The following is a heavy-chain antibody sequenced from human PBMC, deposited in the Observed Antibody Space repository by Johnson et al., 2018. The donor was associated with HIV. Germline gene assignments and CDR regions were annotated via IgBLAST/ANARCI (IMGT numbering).Heavy chain of an antibody. CDR2: ISSDGSNK. J-gene: IGHJ3*02. Sequence: QVQLVESGGGLIQPGGSLRLSCAASGFTLSTYAMHWVRQAPGKGLEWVAVISSDGSNKYYVDSAKGRFTISRDNSRNTLYLQMNSLRVEDTAVYYCAKDPRYKYGGAFDIWGQGTMVTVSS. CDR1: GFTLSTYA. CDR3: AKDPRYKYGGAFDI. V-gene: IGHV3-30*18. D-gene: IGHD3-16*01.